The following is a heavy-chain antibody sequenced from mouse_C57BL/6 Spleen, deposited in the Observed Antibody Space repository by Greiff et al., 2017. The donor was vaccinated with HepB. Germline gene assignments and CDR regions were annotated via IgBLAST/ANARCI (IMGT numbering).Heavy chain of an antibody. CDR3: ARCYYGSSYGWFAY. CDR1: GYAFTNYL. D-gene: IGHD1-1*01. V-gene: IGHV1-54*01. CDR2: INPGSGGT. Sequence: QVQLQQSGAELVRPGTSVKVSCKASGYAFTNYLIEWVKQRPGQGLEWIGVINPGSGGTNYNEKFKGKATLTEDKSSSTAYMQLSSLTSEDSAVYVCARCYYGSSYGWFAYWGQGTLVTVSA. J-gene: IGHJ3*01.